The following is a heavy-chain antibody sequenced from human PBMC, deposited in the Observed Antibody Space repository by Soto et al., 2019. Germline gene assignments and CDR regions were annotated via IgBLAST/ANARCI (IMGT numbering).Heavy chain of an antibody. CDR3: ARGPRITIFAVVTYNYGMDV. CDR2: INHSGST. Sequence: AVYDECLNGYHWCWIRQPPGKRLEWIGEINHSGSTNYNPSLKSRVTISVDTSKNQFSLKLSSVTAADTAVYYCARGPRITIFAVVTYNYGMDVWGQVTT. CDR1: DECLNGYH. V-gene: IGHV4-34*01. D-gene: IGHD3-3*01. J-gene: IGHJ6*02.